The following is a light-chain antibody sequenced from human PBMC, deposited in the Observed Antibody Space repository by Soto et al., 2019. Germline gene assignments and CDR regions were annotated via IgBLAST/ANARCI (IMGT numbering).Light chain of an antibody. CDR3: LLYYGGVRV. Sequence: QTVVTQEPLLSVSPGGTVTLTCASSTGAVTSTFYPNWFQQKPGQAPRSLIYSTSNRHPWTPARFSGSLLGVRAALTLSSVQPEDEADYYCLLYYGGVRVFGGGTKLTVL. J-gene: IGLJ2*01. V-gene: IGLV7-43*01. CDR2: STS. CDR1: TGAVTSTFY.